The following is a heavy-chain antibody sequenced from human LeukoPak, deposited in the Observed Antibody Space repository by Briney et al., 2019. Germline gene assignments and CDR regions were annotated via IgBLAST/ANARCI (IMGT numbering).Heavy chain of an antibody. CDR3: AHSNMAPDY. J-gene: IGHJ4*02. V-gene: IGHV2-5*01. D-gene: IGHD2/OR15-2a*01. Sequence: SGPTLVNPTQTLTLTCTFSGFSLSTSGVGVGWIRQPPGKALEWLALIYWNDDKRYSPTLKSTLTITKDTSKNHVVLTITNMDPVDTATYCCAHSNMAPDYWGQGTLVTVSS. CDR2: IYWNDDK. CDR1: GFSLSTSGVG.